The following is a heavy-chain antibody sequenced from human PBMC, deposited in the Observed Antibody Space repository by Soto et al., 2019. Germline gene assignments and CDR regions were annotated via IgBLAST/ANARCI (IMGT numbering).Heavy chain of an antibody. J-gene: IGHJ2*01. CDR3: AREIMPLTNDWYFDL. Sequence: QVQLQESGPGLVKPSETLSLTCTVSGGSISGGVHSWRWIRQPPGKGLGWIGHIFDSGSTYYNPSLESRLTISVDTSKNQFSLRLSSVTAADTAVYYWAREIMPLTNDWYFDLWGRGTLVTVSS. CDR1: GGSISGGVHS. D-gene: IGHD2-8*01. V-gene: IGHV4-30-4*01. CDR2: IFDSGST.